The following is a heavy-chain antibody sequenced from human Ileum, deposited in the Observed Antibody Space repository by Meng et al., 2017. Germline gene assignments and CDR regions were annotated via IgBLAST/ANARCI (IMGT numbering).Heavy chain of an antibody. CDR1: GFTFSAHP. CDR2: ISSDGRDK. V-gene: IGHV3-30*01. CDR3: ANPRRLGYKKELFDY. J-gene: IGHJ4*02. D-gene: IGHD5-24*01. Sequence: VDVVRAREALVEPGGSLSPYCAASGFTFSAHPMHWVRQTPVKELEWVAVISSDGRDKYYADTAKGRFTISRDNSGNTLYLQMNILRTDDTAVYYCANPRRLGYKKELFDYWGQGALVTVSS.